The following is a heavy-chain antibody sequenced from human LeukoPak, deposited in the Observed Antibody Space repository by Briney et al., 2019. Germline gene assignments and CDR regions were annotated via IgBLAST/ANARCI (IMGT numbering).Heavy chain of an antibody. CDR3: TRGRCASCYGDSGLDP. V-gene: IGHV3-13*01. CDR1: GFTISRYD. J-gene: IGHJ5*02. Sequence: GSLRLSCSASGFTISRYDIHWVRQVTGKGLEGVSFLSTTGDTYYQDSMKGRFTISRDTVRNSVYLQMDSLRADDTAVYYCTRGRCASCYGDSGLDPWGQGTLVTVSS. CDR2: LSTTGDT. D-gene: IGHD2-2*01.